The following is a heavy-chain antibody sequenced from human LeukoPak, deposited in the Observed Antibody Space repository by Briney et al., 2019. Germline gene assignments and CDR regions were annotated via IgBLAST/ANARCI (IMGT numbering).Heavy chain of an antibody. CDR3: AREDDVIVPAHRGDWFDP. J-gene: IGHJ5*02. CDR2: IKRDGSEK. D-gene: IGHD2-2*01. V-gene: IGHV3-7*01. Sequence: GGSLRLSCVVSGFTFKSYWMSWVRQAPGKGLEWVANIKRDGSEKNYVDSVKGRFTISRDNAKNSLHLQMNSLRVEDTAVYYCAREDDVIVPAHRGDWFDPWGQGTLVTVSS. CDR1: GFTFKSYW.